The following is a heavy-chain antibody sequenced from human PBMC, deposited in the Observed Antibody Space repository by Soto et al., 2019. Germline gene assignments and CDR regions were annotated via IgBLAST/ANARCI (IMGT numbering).Heavy chain of an antibody. V-gene: IGHV1-69*01. Sequence: QVQLVQSGAEVKKPGSSVKVSCKASGGTFSSYAISWVRQSPGQGLEWMGGIIPIFGTANYAQKFQGRVTITADESTSTAYMELSSLRSEDTAVYYCARDWGSYSSSWPTFDYWGQGTLVTVSS. J-gene: IGHJ4*02. CDR3: ARDWGSYSSSWPTFDY. CDR1: GGTFSSYA. CDR2: IIPIFGTA. D-gene: IGHD6-13*01.